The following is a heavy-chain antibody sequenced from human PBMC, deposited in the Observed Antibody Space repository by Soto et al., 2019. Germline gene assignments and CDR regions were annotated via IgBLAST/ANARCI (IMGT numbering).Heavy chain of an antibody. D-gene: IGHD5-12*01. CDR2: IYYSGST. Sequence: PSETLSLTCTVSGGSISSGDYYWSWIRQPPGKGLEWIGYIYYSGSTYYNPSLKSRVTISVDTSKNQFSLKLSSVTAADTAVYYCARDGPGYSGSDPWGQGTLVTVSS. CDR3: ARDGPGYSGSDP. J-gene: IGHJ5*02. CDR1: GGSISSGDYY. V-gene: IGHV4-30-4*01.